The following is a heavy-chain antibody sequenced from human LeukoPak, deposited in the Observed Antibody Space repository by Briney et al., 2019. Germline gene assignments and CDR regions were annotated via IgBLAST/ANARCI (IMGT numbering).Heavy chain of an antibody. D-gene: IGHD5-24*01. V-gene: IGHV1-2*02. J-gene: IGHJ4*02. Sequence: ASVKLSCKASGYTVTGYYMHWVRQAPGQGLEWMGWINPNSGGTNYAQKFQGRVTMTRDTSISTAYMELSRLRSDDTAVYYCARVGRGRDGYNIWGQGTLVTVSS. CDR3: ARVGRGRDGYNI. CDR2: INPNSGGT. CDR1: GYTVTGYY.